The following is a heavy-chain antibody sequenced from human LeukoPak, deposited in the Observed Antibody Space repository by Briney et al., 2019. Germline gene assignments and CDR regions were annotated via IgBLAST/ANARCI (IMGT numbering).Heavy chain of an antibody. Sequence: SVTPSLTRTVSGGSISSYYWSWIRQPAGKGLEWIGRIYTSGSTNYNPSLKSRVTMSVDTSKNQFSLKLSSVTAADTAVYYCARMLWFGEPPDAFDIWGQETMVTVSS. V-gene: IGHV4-4*07. CDR1: GGSISSYY. D-gene: IGHD3-10*01. J-gene: IGHJ3*02. CDR2: IYTSGST. CDR3: ARMLWFGEPPDAFDI.